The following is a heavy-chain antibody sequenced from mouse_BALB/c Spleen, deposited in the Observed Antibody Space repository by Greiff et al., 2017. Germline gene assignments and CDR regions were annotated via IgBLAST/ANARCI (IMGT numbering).Heavy chain of an antibody. V-gene: IGHV1S81*02. CDR2: INPSNGRT. J-gene: IGHJ3*01. CDR1: GYTFTSYW. Sequence: QVQLKQPGAELVKPGASVKLSCKASGYTFTSYWMHWVKQRPGQGLEWIGEINPSNGRTNYNEKFKSKATLTVDKSSSTAYMQLSSLTSEDSAVYYCARYGNYAGFAYWGQGTLVTVSA. CDR3: ARYGNYAGFAY. D-gene: IGHD2-1*01.